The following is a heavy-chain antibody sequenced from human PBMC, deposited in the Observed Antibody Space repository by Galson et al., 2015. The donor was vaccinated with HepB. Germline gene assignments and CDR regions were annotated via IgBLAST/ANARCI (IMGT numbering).Heavy chain of an antibody. V-gene: IGHV3-23*01. CDR2: ISGSGDST. J-gene: IGHJ4*02. CDR1: EFTFNTYT. D-gene: IGHD2/OR15-2a*01. Sequence: SLRLSCAASEFTFNTYTMSWVRQAPGKGLEWVSGISGSGDSTAYADSVKGRFTISRDNSKNTLYLQMNSLRADDTALYYCAKGPYIYGPFDYWGQGTLVTVSS. CDR3: AKGPYIYGPFDY.